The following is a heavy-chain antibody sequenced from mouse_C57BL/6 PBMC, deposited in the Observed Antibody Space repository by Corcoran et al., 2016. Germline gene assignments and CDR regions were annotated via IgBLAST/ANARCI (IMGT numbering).Heavy chain of an antibody. Sequence: QVQLQQSGPELVEPGASVKISCKASGYSFTRYYIHWVKQRPGQGREWSGWLYPGSGNTKYNEKFKGKATLTADTSSSTAYMQLSSLTSEDSAVYYCARWGTTVLFAYWGQGTLVTVSA. CDR2: LYPGSGNT. D-gene: IGHD1-1*01. J-gene: IGHJ3*01. V-gene: IGHV1-66*01. CDR1: GYSFTRYY. CDR3: ARWGTTVLFAY.